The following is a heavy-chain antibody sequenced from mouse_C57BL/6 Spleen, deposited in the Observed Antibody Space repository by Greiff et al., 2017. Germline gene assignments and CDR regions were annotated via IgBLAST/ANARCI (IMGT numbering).Heavy chain of an antibody. V-gene: IGHV1-59*01. Sequence: QVQLQQPGAELVRPGTSVKLSCKASGYTFTSYWMHWVKQRPGQGLEWIGVIDPSDSYTNYNQKFKGKATLTVDTSSSTAYMQLSSLTSEDSAVYYCARREYYGSGWFAYWGQGTLVTVSA. CDR3: ARREYYGSGWFAY. CDR2: IDPSDSYT. CDR1: GYTFTSYW. D-gene: IGHD1-1*01. J-gene: IGHJ3*01.